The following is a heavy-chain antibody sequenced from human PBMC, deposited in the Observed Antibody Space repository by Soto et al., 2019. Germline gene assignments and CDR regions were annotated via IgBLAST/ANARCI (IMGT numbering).Heavy chain of an antibody. V-gene: IGHV1-69*05. CDR3: ARHHGPTTSENWFDP. J-gene: IGHJ5*02. Sequence: ASVKVSCKASGGTFSSYAISWVRQAPGQGLEWMGGIIPIFGDTKYAQKFQGRVIMTTDTSTTTAYLELRSLRSDDTAVYYCARHHGPTTSENWFDPWGQGTLVTVSS. D-gene: IGHD5-12*01. CDR2: IIPIFGDT. CDR1: GGTFSSYA.